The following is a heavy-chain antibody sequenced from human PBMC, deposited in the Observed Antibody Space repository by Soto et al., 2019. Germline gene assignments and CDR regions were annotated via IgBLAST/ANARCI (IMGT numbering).Heavy chain of an antibody. CDR1: GDSINTGDYY. CDR3: ARIPLLQGGWFDP. D-gene: IGHD1-26*01. J-gene: IGHJ5*02. Sequence: PSETLSLTCTVSGDSINTGDYYWSWLRQPPRKGLELIGYIYYTGSTYYNPSLKSQFTISIDTSKTQFSLKVNSVTAADTAVYYCARIPLLQGGWFDPWGQGTLVTVLL. CDR2: IYYTGST. V-gene: IGHV4-30-4*01.